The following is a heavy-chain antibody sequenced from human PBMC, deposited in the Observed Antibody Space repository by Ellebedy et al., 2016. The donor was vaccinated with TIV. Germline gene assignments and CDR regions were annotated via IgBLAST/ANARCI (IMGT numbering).Heavy chain of an antibody. CDR3: AREPMVRGVIRRGYAMDV. J-gene: IGHJ6*02. CDR1: GFTFSSYG. D-gene: IGHD3-10*01. Sequence: GESLKISCAASGFTFSSYGMHWVRQAPGKGLEWVAVIWYDGSKYYADSVKGRFTISRDNSKNTLYLQMNSLRAEDTAVYYCAREPMVRGVIRRGYAMDVWGQGTTVTVSS. V-gene: IGHV3-33*01. CDR2: IWYDGSK.